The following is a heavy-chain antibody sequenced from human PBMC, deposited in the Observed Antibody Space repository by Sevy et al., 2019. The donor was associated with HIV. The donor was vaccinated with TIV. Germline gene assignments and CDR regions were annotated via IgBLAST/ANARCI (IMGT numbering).Heavy chain of an antibody. V-gene: IGHV1-18*01. Sequence: APVKVSCKASGYTFTSYRIMWVRQGPGQGLEWMGWISAFNSDTNYAQKLQGRVTMTTDTSTSTVYMELRSLRSDDTAVYYCVRAYCSGGRCYSLAYWGQGTLVTVSS. J-gene: IGHJ4*02. D-gene: IGHD2-15*01. CDR3: VRAYCSGGRCYSLAY. CDR2: ISAFNSDT. CDR1: GYTFTSYR.